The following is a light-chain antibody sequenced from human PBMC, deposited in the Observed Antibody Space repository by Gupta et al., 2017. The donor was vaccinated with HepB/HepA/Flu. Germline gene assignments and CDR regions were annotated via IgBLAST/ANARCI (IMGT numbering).Light chain of an antibody. CDR1: QSVSSSY. CDR2: GAS. Sequence: EIVLTQSPGTLSLSPGERATLSCRASQSVSSSYLAWYQQKPGQAPRLIIYGASSRAKGITDRFSGSGDGTDFTLTSSRLEHEDCAVYYGQQDCSSHTSGGGTKVEIK. CDR3: QQDCSSHT. V-gene: IGKV3-20*01. J-gene: IGKJ4*01.